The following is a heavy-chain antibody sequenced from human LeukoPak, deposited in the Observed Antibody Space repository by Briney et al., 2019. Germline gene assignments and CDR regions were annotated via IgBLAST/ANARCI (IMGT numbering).Heavy chain of an antibody. D-gene: IGHD2-15*01. J-gene: IGHJ4*02. V-gene: IGHV1-18*01. Sequence: GASVKVSCKASGYTFTSYGISWVRQAPGQGLEWMGWISACNGNTNYAQKLQGRVTMTTDTSTSTAYMELRSLRSDDTAVYYCARGPTLRIDCSGGSCYGTWVAGVDYWGQGTLVTVSS. CDR1: GYTFTSYG. CDR3: ARGPTLRIDCSGGSCYGTWVAGVDY. CDR2: ISACNGNT.